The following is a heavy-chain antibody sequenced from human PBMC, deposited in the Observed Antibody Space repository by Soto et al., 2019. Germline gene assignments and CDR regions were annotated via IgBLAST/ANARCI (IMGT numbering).Heavy chain of an antibody. V-gene: IGHV4-59*01. D-gene: IGHD3-3*01. CDR3: ARDQGSLRFKHPSYYYGMDV. J-gene: IGHJ6*02. CDR1: GAAISRYY. CDR2: IYYSGGT. Sequence: SETLSLTCTVSGAAISRYYWGWIRQPPGKGREWIGYIYYSGGTNYNPSLKSRVTISVDTSKNQFSLKLSSVPAADTAVYYCARDQGSLRFKHPSYYYGMDVWGQGTTVTVSS.